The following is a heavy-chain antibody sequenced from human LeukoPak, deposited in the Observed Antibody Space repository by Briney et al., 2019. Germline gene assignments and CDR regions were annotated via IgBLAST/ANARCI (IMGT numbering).Heavy chain of an antibody. CDR1: GFMFSSYA. V-gene: IGHV3-23*01. D-gene: IGHD3-10*01. CDR3: AKDFDSGSFGDY. CDR2: ISASGGST. J-gene: IGHJ4*02. Sequence: GGSLRLSCAASGFMFSSYAMNWVRQGPGKRLEWVSTISASGGSTLYADSMKGRFTISRDNSKNTLYLQMNSLRAEDTAVYFCAKDFDSGSFGDYWGQGTQVTVSS.